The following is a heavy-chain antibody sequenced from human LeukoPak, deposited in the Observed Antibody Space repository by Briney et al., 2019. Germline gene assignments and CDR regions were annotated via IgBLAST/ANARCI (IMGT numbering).Heavy chain of an antibody. D-gene: IGHD4-17*01. CDR2: IKPDGSAE. CDR1: GFRFSNYW. J-gene: IGHJ4*02. CDR3: ARLFGGVTTFDY. Sequence: GGSQRLSCAASGFRFSNYWMSWVRQGPGKGREWVARIKPDGSAERYVDSVKGRFTISRNNAKNSMYLQMNSLSAEDTALFYCARLFGGVTTFDYWGQGTLVTVSS. V-gene: IGHV3-7*01.